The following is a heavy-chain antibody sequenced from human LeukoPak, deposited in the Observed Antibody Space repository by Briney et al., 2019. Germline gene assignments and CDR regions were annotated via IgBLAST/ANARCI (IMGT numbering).Heavy chain of an antibody. CDR1: GFTFSSYW. CDR3: AREGNENGDSFDY. Sequence: GGSLRLSCAASGFTFSSYWMSWVRQAPGKGLEWVANIKQDGSEKYYVDSVKGRFTISRDNAKNSLYLQMNSLRAEDTAVYYCAREGNENGDSFDYWGQGTLVTVSS. CDR2: IKQDGSEK. V-gene: IGHV3-7*03. J-gene: IGHJ4*02. D-gene: IGHD1-1*01.